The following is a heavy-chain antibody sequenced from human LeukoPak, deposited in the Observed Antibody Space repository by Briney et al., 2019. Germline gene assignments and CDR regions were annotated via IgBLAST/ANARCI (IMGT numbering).Heavy chain of an antibody. Sequence: GGSLRLSCGAYGFAFSSCDMHWVRQAPGNGLEWVAFTRYDGSDKYYVDSVKGRFIISRDNSNNILYLQMNSLTADDTALYYCGKNRLGQQYADAFEIWGQGTMV. CDR1: GFAFSSCD. CDR3: GKNRLGQQYADAFEI. CDR2: TRYDGSDK. J-gene: IGHJ3*02. D-gene: IGHD6-13*01. V-gene: IGHV3-30*02.